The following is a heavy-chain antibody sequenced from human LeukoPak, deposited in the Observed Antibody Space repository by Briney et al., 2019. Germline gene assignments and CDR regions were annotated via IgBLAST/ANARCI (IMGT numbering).Heavy chain of an antibody. CDR3: AKGFRGATTDAFDI. D-gene: IGHD5-12*01. V-gene: IGHV3-7*01. CDR2: IKQDGSEK. Sequence: GGSLRLSCAASGFTFSSYWMSWVCQAPGKGLEWVANIKQDGSEKYYVDSVKGRFTISRDNAKNSLYLQMNSLRAEDTAVYYCAKGFRGATTDAFDIWGQGTMVTVSS. J-gene: IGHJ3*02. CDR1: GFTFSSYW.